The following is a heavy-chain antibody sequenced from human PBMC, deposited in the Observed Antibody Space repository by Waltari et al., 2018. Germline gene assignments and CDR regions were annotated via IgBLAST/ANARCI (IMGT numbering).Heavy chain of an antibody. CDR2: IYYSGST. CDR1: GGSLSSSNYY. D-gene: IGHD1-26*01. J-gene: IGHJ4*02. CDR3: ARLDSRSGSYYFDY. Sequence: QLQLQESGPGLVKPSETLSLTCTVSGGSLSSSNYYLGWIRQPPGKGLEWIGNIYYSGSTYYNPSLKSRVTTYIDTSRNQFSLKLSSVTAADTAVYFCARLDSRSGSYYFDYWGQGTLVTVSS. V-gene: IGHV4-39*01.